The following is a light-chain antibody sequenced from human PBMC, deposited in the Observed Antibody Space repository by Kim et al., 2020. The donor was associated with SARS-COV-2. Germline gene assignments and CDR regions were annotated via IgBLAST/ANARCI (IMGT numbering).Light chain of an antibody. CDR3: QVWDSSSDHPV. CDR2: YDS. J-gene: IGLJ3*02. CDR1: NIGSKS. Sequence: SSSLPPPPSLSVAPGPTARITCGGNNIGSKSVHWYQQKPGQAPVLVIYYDSDRPSGIPERFSGSNSGNTATLTISRVEAGDESDYYCQVWDSSSDHPVFGGGTQLTVL. V-gene: IGLV3-21*04.